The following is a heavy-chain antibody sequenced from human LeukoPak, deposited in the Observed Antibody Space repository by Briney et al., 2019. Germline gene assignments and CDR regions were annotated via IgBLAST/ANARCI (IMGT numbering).Heavy chain of an antibody. D-gene: IGHD2-15*01. CDR3: ARAHQDIVVVVAADNGYYYYMDV. Sequence: ASVKVSCKASGGTFTSYGISWVRQAPGKGLEWMGWMSAYNGNTNYAQKLQGRVTMTTDTSTSTAYMELRSLRSDDTAVYYCARAHQDIVVVVAADNGYYYYMDVWGKGTTVTISS. CDR2: MSAYNGNT. V-gene: IGHV1-18*01. CDR1: GGTFTSYG. J-gene: IGHJ6*03.